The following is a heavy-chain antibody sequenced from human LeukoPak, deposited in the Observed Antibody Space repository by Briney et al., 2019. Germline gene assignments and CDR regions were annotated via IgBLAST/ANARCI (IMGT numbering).Heavy chain of an antibody. CDR1: GFTFSNAW. J-gene: IGHJ3*02. V-gene: IGHV3-15*01. D-gene: IGHD2-21*01. CDR2: IKSKTDGGTT. CDR3: TTGIPGAEDAFDI. Sequence: GGSLRLSCAASGFTFSNAWMSWVCQAPAKGLEWVGRIKSKTDGGTTDYAAPVKGRFTISRDDSKNTLYLQVNSLKTEDTAVYYCTTGIPGAEDAFDIWGQGTMVTVSS.